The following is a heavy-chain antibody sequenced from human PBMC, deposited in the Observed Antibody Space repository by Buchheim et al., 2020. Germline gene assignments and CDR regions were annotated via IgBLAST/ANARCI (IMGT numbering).Heavy chain of an antibody. D-gene: IGHD6-6*01. V-gene: IGHV3-23*01. J-gene: IGHJ4*02. CDR3: ARGLGPARLDY. CDR2: FGGSGGTT. CDR1: GFTFSSYA. Sequence: EVQLLESGGGLVQPGGSLRLSCAASGFTFSSYAMSWVRQAPGKGLEWVSAFGGSGGTTYYADSVKGRFTISRDNAKNSLYLQVNSLRAEDTAVYYCARGLGPARLDYWGQGTL.